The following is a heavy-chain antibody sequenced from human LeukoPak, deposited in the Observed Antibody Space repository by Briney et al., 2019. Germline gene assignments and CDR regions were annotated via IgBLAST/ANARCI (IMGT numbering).Heavy chain of an antibody. CDR1: GGSISSSSYY. CDR3: ARGDYFV. CDR2: IYYSGST. D-gene: IGHD4-17*01. J-gene: IGHJ4*02. V-gene: IGHV4-39*01. Sequence: SETLSLTCTVSGGSISSSSYYWGWIRQPPGKGLEWSGSIYYSGSTYYNPSLKSRVTISVDTSKNQFSLKLSSVTAADTAVYYCARGDYFVWGQGTLVTVSS.